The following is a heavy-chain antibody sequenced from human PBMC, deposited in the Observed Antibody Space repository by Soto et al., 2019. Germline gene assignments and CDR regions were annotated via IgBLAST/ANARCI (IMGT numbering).Heavy chain of an antibody. CDR1: GYTLTELS. CDR3: ARDDCISTTCYVSY. Sequence: ASVKVSCTVSGYTLTELSMHWVRQAPGKGLEWMGGFDPEDGETIYAQKFQGRVTMTEDTSTDTAYMELRSLTSDDTALYYCARDDCISTTCYVSYWGQGTLVTVSS. CDR2: FDPEDGET. D-gene: IGHD2-2*01. J-gene: IGHJ4*02. V-gene: IGHV1-24*01.